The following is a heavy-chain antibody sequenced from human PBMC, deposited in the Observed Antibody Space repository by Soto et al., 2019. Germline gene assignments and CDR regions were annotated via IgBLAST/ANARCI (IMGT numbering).Heavy chain of an antibody. D-gene: IGHD2-2*01. CDR2: IHHGGRT. CDR1: GHSVTNPDHY. V-gene: IGHV4-30-4*01. Sequence: PADTLTHICSVCGHSVTNPDHYGTWMGQSPEKGLEWIGYIHHGGRTVYNPSLKGRSTVSLDTSKNQFSLNLTSVTAADTAVYFCARGRYCISGDCFPSGFDSWGQGTLVTVSS. CDR3: ARGRYCISGDCFPSGFDS. J-gene: IGHJ5*01.